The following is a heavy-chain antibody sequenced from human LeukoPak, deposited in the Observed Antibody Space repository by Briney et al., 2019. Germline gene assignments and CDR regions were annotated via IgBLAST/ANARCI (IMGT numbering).Heavy chain of an antibody. J-gene: IGHJ4*02. D-gene: IGHD2-8*01. Sequence: PGGSLRLSCVASGFRFSDYEMNWVRQAPGKGLEWVSYIGRSGISIYYADSVKGRFTIPRDNAKNSLHLQMNSLRVEDTAFYYCGRVCLFYFWGQGILVT. CDR1: GFRFSDYE. V-gene: IGHV3-48*03. CDR3: GRVCLFYF. CDR2: IGRSGISI.